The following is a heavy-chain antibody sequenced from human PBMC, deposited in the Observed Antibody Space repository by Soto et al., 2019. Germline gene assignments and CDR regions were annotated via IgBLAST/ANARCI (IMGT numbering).Heavy chain of an antibody. Sequence: GSLRLSYAASGFTFSNYAVTWVRQAPGKGLEWVSTISGSGGSTYYADSVKGRFTISRDNSKNTLYLQMNSLRAEDTAVYYCAKDQGSSWYEIDYWGQGTLVTVSS. D-gene: IGHD6-13*01. CDR3: AKDQGSSWYEIDY. CDR1: GFTFSNYA. V-gene: IGHV3-23*01. J-gene: IGHJ4*02. CDR2: ISGSGGST.